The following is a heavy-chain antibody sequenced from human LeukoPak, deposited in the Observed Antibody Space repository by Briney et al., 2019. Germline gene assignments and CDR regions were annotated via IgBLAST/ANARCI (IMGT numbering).Heavy chain of an antibody. CDR2: INPNSGGT. CDR3: ARDPGIWFGGFDP. CDR1: GYTFTGYY. V-gene: IGHV1-2*02. J-gene: IGHJ5*02. D-gene: IGHD3-10*01. Sequence: ASVKVSCKASGYTFTGYYMHWVRQAPGQGLEWMGWINPNSGGTNYAQKLQGRVTMTTDTSTSTAYMELRSLRSDDTAVYYCARDPGIWFGGFDPWGQGTLVTVSS.